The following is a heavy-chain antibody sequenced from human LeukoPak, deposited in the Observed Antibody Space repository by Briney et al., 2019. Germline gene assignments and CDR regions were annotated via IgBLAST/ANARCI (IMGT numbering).Heavy chain of an antibody. Sequence: SDTLSLTCTVSVGFNSIGHDYGSWIRQPPGEGLEWIGYIYYSGSTYYHPSLKSRVTISVDTSKNQFSLKLSSVTAADTAVYYCARAPSYRRYYYMDVWGKGTTVTVSS. V-gene: IGHV4-30-4*02. CDR1: VGFNSIGHDY. J-gene: IGHJ6*03. D-gene: IGHD5-18*01. CDR3: ARAPSYRRYYYMDV. CDR2: IYYSGST.